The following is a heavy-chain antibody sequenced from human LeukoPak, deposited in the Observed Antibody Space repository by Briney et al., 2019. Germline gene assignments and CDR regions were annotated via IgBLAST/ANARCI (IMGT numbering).Heavy chain of an antibody. CDR3: ARESPWVNWNYVNYYYYYMDV. D-gene: IGHD1-7*01. V-gene: IGHV1-18*01. CDR2: ISAYNGNT. J-gene: IGHJ6*03. CDR1: GYTFTSYG. Sequence: GASVTVSCKASGYTFTSYGISWVRQAPGQGLEWMGWISAYNGNTNYARKLQGRVTMTTDTSTSTAYMELGSLRSDDTAVYYCARESPWVNWNYVNYYYYYMDVWGKGTTVTVSS.